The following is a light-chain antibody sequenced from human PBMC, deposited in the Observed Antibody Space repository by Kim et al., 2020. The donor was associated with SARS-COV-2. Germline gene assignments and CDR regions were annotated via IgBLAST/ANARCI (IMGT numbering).Light chain of an antibody. Sequence: DIQLTQSPSFLSASVGDRVTITCWASQDIRRSLAWYQQKPGKAPELLISDASTLRGGAPSRFSGTGSGAGFTLTINSLQPEDFATYYCQQIYSYPLTFGGGTKVDIK. J-gene: IGKJ4*01. V-gene: IGKV1-9*01. CDR3: QQIYSYPLT. CDR1: QDIRRS. CDR2: DAS.